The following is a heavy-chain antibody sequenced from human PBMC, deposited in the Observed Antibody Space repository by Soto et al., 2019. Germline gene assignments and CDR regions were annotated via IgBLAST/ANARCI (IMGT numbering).Heavy chain of an antibody. D-gene: IGHD6-13*01. CDR3: ASRAAGTSIDFDY. CDR2: ISSSSSTI. V-gene: IGHV3-48*02. J-gene: IGHJ4*02. CDR1: GFTFSSYS. Sequence: GGSLRLSCAASGFTFSSYSMNWVRQAPGKGLEWVSYISSSSSTIYYADSVKGRFTISRDNAKNSLYLQMNSLRDEDTAVYYCASRAAGTSIDFDYWGQGTLVTVSS.